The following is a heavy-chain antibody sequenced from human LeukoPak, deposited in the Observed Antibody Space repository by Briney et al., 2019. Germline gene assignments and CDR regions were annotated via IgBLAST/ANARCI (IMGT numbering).Heavy chain of an antibody. V-gene: IGHV3-30*18. CDR2: ISYDGSNK. J-gene: IGHJ4*02. CDR1: GFTFNSYG. Sequence: GGSLRLSCAASGFTFNSYGTHWVRQAPGKGLEWVAVISYDGSNKYYADFVKGRFTISRDNSKNTLSLQMNGLIPEDTAVYYCVKSVASDAYWGQGTLVTVSS. D-gene: IGHD5-12*01. CDR3: VKSVASDAY.